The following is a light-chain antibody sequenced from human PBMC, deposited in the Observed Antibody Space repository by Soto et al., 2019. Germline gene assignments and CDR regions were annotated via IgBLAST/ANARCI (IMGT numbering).Light chain of an antibody. CDR2: DAS. Sequence: IVRAQSPASVSVSPGEGGTFSFSASQSVSYYLAWYQQKPGQAPRLIMYDASTRATGVPVRFSGSGSGTQFTLTISSLQSAAFAVYYSQKYNTRPPRTFRQGTRLEIK. CDR3: QKYNTRPPRT. J-gene: IGKJ5*01. V-gene: IGKV3-15*01. CDR1: QSVSYY.